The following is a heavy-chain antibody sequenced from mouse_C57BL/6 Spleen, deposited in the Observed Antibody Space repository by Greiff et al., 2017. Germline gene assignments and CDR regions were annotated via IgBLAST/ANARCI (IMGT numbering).Heavy chain of an antibody. J-gene: IGHJ3*01. CDR1: GYAFTNYL. V-gene: IGHV1-54*01. Sequence: QVQLQQSGAELVRPGTSVKVSCKASGYAFTNYLIEWVKQRPGQGLEWIGVINPGSGGTNYNEKFKGKATLTADKSSSTAYMQLSSLTSEDSAVYFCARGDDYSFVYWGQGTLVTVSA. CDR3: ARGDDYSFVY. D-gene: IGHD1-1*01. CDR2: INPGSGGT.